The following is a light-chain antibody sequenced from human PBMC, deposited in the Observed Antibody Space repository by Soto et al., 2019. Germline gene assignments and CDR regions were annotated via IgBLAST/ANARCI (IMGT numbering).Light chain of an antibody. V-gene: IGLV3-21*02. CDR3: AAWDDSLSGYV. CDR2: DDD. J-gene: IGLJ1*01. Sequence: SYELTQPPSVSAAPGQTAKITCGLDSVGFRSVHWYQQKAGQAPVLVVFDDDDRPSGIPERFSGSNSGNTATLTISGLRSEDEADYYCAAWDDSLSGYVFGTGTKLTVL. CDR1: SVGFRS.